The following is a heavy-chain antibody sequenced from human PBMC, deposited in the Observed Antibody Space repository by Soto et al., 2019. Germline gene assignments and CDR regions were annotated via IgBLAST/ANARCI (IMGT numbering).Heavy chain of an antibody. CDR1: GYNFISHS. CDR2: IRAYNGNT. Sequence: QIQLVQSGGEVKKPGASVKVSCKSSGYNFISHSITWVRQAPGQGLEWMGRIRAYNGNTNHAQKFQGRLTMTTDTSTSTAYMELRSLRSDDTAVYYCARGAFCGGAPGCRDMDVWGQGTTVTVSS. V-gene: IGHV1-18*01. D-gene: IGHD2-21*01. J-gene: IGHJ6*02. CDR3: ARGAFCGGAPGCRDMDV.